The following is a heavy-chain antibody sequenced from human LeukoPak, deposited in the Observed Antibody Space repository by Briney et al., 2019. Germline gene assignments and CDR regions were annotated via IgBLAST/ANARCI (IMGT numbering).Heavy chain of an antibody. CDR1: GFTFSTYN. CDR3: VRDRGWLTFVQ. CDR2: IKPDGSFT. J-gene: IGHJ4*02. Sequence: PGGSLRLSCAASGFTFSTYNMNWVRQAPGKGLEWVAIIKPDGSFTNYVDAVKGRFTISRDNAKNSLYLQMNGLRAEDTAVYFCVRDRGWLTFVQWGQGTLVTVSS. D-gene: IGHD3-16*01. V-gene: IGHV3-7*01.